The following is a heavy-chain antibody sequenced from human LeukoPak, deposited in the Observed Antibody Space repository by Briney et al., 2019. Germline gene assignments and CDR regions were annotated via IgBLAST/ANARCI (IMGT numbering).Heavy chain of an antibody. Sequence: ASVKVSCKASGYTFTVYYMHWVRQAPGQGLEWMGWINPNSGGTNYAQKFQGRVTMTRDTSISTAYMELSRLRSDDTAVYYCARVLYSSGWYLGFDYWGQGTLVTVSS. D-gene: IGHD6-19*01. CDR2: INPNSGGT. CDR1: GYTFTVYY. V-gene: IGHV1-2*02. CDR3: ARVLYSSGWYLGFDY. J-gene: IGHJ4*02.